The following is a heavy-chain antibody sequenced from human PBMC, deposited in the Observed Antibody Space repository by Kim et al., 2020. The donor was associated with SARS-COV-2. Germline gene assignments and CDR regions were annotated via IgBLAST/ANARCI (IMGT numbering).Heavy chain of an antibody. CDR3: AKAGRDDFWSGYYEGYYYYMDV. CDR2: ISYDGSNK. Sequence: GGSLRLSCAASGFTFSSYGMHWVRQAPGKGLEWVAVISYDGSNKYYADSVKGRFTISRDNSKNTLYLQMNSLRAEDTAVYYCAKAGRDDFWSGYYEGYYYYMDVWGKGTTVTVSS. CDR1: GFTFSSYG. J-gene: IGHJ6*03. V-gene: IGHV3-30*18. D-gene: IGHD3-3*01.